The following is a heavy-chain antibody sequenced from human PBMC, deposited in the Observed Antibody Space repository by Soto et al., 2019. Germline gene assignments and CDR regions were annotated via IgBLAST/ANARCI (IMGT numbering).Heavy chain of an antibody. V-gene: IGHV4-31*03. CDR2: SYYSGST. CDR3: ARDGGGSHKQDYRMDV. Sequence: QVQLQESGPGLVKPSQTLSLTCTVSGGSISSGGSYWSWIRQHPGKGLEWIGYSYYSGSTYYNPSLQSRVTISVDTSKNQFYLKQGSVTAADTAVYYCARDGGGSHKQDYRMDVWGQGTTVTVSS. D-gene: IGHD1-26*01. J-gene: IGHJ6*02. CDR1: GGSISSGGSY.